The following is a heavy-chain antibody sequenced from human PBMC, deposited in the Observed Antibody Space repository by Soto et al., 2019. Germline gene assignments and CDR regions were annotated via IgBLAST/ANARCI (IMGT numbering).Heavy chain of an antibody. V-gene: IGHV4-34*01. CDR2: INHSGST. CDR1: GGSFSGYY. J-gene: IGHJ4*02. CDR3: ARGSRCSSTSCYFYFDY. Sequence: SETLSLTCAVYGGSFSGYYWSWIRQPPGKGLEWIGEINHSGSTNYNPSLKSRVTISVDTSKSQFSLKLSSVTAADTAVYYCARGSRCSSTSCYFYFDYWGQGTLVTVSS. D-gene: IGHD2-2*01.